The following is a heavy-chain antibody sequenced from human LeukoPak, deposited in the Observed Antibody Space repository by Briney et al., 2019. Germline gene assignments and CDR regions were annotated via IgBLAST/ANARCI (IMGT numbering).Heavy chain of an antibody. CDR3: ARLKVYYYYYYMDV. V-gene: IGHV4-34*01. Sequence: SETLSLTCTVSGGSISSYYWSWIRQPPGKGLEWIGEINHSGSTNYNPSLKSRVTISVDTSKNQFTLKLSSVTAADTAVYYCARLKVYYYYYYMDVWGKGTTVTVSS. CDR1: GGSISSYY. J-gene: IGHJ6*03. CDR2: INHSGST.